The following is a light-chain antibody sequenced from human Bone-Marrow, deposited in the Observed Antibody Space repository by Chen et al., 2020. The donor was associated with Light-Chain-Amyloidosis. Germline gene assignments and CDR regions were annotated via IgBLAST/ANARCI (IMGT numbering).Light chain of an antibody. CDR1: NIGSTS. V-gene: IGLV3-21*02. CDR3: QVWDRSSDRPV. CDR2: DDS. J-gene: IGLJ3*02. Sequence: YVLTQPSSVAVAPGQTATIACGGNNIGSTSVHWYQQTQGQAPLLVVYDDSDRPSGIPERLSGSNSGNTATLTISRGEAGDEADYYCQVWDRSSDRPVFGGGTKLTVL.